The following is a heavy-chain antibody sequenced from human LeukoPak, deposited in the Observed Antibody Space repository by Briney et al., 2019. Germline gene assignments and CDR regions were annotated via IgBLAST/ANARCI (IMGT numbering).Heavy chain of an antibody. J-gene: IGHJ4*02. Sequence: GGSLRLSCAASGFTFSSYGMHWVRQAPGKGLEWVAVISYDGSNKYYADSVKGRFTISRDNSKNTLYLQMNSLRAEDTAVYYCAKDFFPRPTVTTGPDYWGQGTLVTVSS. CDR2: ISYDGSNK. CDR1: GFTFSSYG. D-gene: IGHD4-17*01. V-gene: IGHV3-30*18. CDR3: AKDFFPRPTVTTGPDY.